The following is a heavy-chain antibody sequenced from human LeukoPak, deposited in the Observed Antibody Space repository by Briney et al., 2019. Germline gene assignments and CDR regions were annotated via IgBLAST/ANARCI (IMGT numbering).Heavy chain of an antibody. D-gene: IGHD3/OR15-3a*01. V-gene: IGHV4-4*07. CDR1: GDSISDNY. J-gene: IGHJ6*03. CDR3: AREITLLGLTLLRSDSYYMDV. CDR2: MFSSGST. Sequence: SETLSLTCTVAGDSISDNYWSWIRQPAGKGLEWIGRMFSSGSTNSNPSLKSRVTMSVDTSKNQFSLRLSSVTAADTAIYYCAREITLLGLTLLRSDSYYMDVWGKGTPVIVSS.